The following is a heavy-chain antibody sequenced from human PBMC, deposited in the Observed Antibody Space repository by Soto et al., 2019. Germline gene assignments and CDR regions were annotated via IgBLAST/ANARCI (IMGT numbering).Heavy chain of an antibody. D-gene: IGHD2-15*01. CDR3: ARDSCSGGSCYSVYYFDY. Sequence: SLRLSCAASGFTFSSYGMHWVRQAPGKGLEWVAFIWYDGSNQYYADSVKGRFTISRDNAKKTLYLQMNSLRAEDTAVYSCARDSCSGGSCYSVYYFDYWGQGTLVTVSS. CDR1: GFTFSSYG. J-gene: IGHJ4*02. CDR2: IWYDGSNQ. V-gene: IGHV3-33*01.